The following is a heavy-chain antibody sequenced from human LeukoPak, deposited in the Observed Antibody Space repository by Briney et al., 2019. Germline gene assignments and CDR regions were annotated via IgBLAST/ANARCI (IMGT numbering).Heavy chain of an antibody. J-gene: IGHJ6*03. CDR3: ARVSAAGSYYYYYMDV. V-gene: IGHV4-4*07. Sequence: PSETLSLTCTVSGGSISSYYWSWVRQPAGKGLEWIGRIYTSGSTNYNPSLNSRVTMSVDTSKNQFSLKLSSVTAADTAVYYCARVSAAGSYYYYYMDVWGKGTTVTVSS. D-gene: IGHD6-13*01. CDR1: GGSISSYY. CDR2: IYTSGST.